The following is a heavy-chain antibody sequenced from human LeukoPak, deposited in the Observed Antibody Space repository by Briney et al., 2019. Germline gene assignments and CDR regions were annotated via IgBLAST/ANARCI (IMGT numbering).Heavy chain of an antibody. CDR1: GGSISSYY. CDR2: IYYSGST. CDR3: ARLGYCSSTSCYYFDY. V-gene: IGHV4-59*08. D-gene: IGHD2-2*01. Sequence: SETLSLTCTVSGGSISSYYWSWLRQPPGKGLEGIGYIYYSGSTNYNPSLKSRVTISVDTSKNQFSLKLSSVTAADTAVYYCARLGYCSSTSCYYFDYWGQGTLVTVSS. J-gene: IGHJ4*02.